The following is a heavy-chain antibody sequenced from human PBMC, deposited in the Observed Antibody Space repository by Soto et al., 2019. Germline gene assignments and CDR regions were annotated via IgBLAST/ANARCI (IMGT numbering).Heavy chain of an antibody. V-gene: IGHV4-39*01. CDR1: GGSISGSSYY. CDR2: IYYSGST. Sequence: SETLSLTCTVSGGSISGSSYYWGWIRQPPGKGLEWIGSIYYSGSTYYNPSLKSRVTISVDTSKNQFSLKLSSVTAADTAVYYCARLALSTTYYYDSSGYREVSDFDYWGQGTLVTXSS. CDR3: ARLALSTTYYYDSSGYREVSDFDY. J-gene: IGHJ4*02. D-gene: IGHD3-22*01.